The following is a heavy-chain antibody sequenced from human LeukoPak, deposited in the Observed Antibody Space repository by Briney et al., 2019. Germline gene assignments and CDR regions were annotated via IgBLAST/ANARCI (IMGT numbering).Heavy chain of an antibody. CDR1: GFAFSTYG. D-gene: IGHD5-18*01. CDR3: ARGPWLVSDITSFDY. CDR2: IWNDGSKT. J-gene: IGHJ4*02. Sequence: GGSLRLSCITSGFAFSTYGMHWVRQAPGKGLEWVALIWNDGSKTYHAESVKDRFTISRDNSQNTLYLQMNSLRHEDTAVYYCARGPWLVSDITSFDYWGQGTLVTVSA. V-gene: IGHV3-33*01.